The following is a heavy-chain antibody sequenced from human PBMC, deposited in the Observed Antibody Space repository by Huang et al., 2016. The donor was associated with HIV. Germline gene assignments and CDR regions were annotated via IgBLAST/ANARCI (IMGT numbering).Heavy chain of an antibody. Sequence: QVQLVQSGAEVKKPGASVKVSCKASGYAFTSYYMQWVRQAPGQGLEWMGIINPRDGSTSYAQRVQGRVTTTRDTSTNTVFMELSSLRSEDTAVYYCARDRDFYDSSGYWGFNYFDYWGQGTLVTVSS. CDR3: ARDRDFYDSSGYWGFNYFDY. CDR2: INPRDGST. D-gene: IGHD3-22*01. J-gene: IGHJ4*02. V-gene: IGHV1-46*01. CDR1: GYAFTSYY.